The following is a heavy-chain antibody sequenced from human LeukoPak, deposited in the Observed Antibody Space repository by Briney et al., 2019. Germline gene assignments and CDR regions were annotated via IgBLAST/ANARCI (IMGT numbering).Heavy chain of an antibody. CDR3: ARGYSYDSSGHNDY. CDR2: ISYDGSNK. D-gene: IGHD3-22*01. V-gene: IGHV3-30-3*01. J-gene: IGHJ4*02. CDR1: GFTFSSYA. Sequence: GGSLRLSCAASGFTFSSYAMHWVRQAPGKGLEWVAVISYDGSNKYYADSVKGRFTISRDNSKNTLYLQMNSLRAEDTAVYYCARGYSYDSSGHNDYWGQGTLVTVSS.